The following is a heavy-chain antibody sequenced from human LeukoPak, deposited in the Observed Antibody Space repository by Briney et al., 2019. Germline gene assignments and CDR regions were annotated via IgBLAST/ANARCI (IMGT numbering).Heavy chain of an antibody. J-gene: IGHJ5*02. D-gene: IGHD3-10*01. CDR1: GGSISSYY. CDR3: ARALAPGVWRGFDP. V-gene: IGHV4-4*07. CDR2: IYTSGST. Sequence: ASETLSLTCTVSGGSISSYYWSWIRQPAGKGLEWIGRIYTSGSTNYNPSLKSRVTMSVDTSKNQFSLKLSSVTAADTAVYYCARALAPGVWRGFDPWGQGTLVTVSS.